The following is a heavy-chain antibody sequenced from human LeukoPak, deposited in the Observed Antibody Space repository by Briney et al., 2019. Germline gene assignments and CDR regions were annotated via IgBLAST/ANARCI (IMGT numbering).Heavy chain of an antibody. CDR1: GYTLTELS. J-gene: IGHJ4*02. CDR2: FDPEDGET. D-gene: IGHD1-26*01. Sequence: ASVKVSCKVSGYTLTELSMHWVRQAPGKGLEWMGGFDPEDGETIYAQKFQGRVTMTRNTSISTAYMELSSLRSEDTAVYYCARGFIDSGSYSNDYWGQGTLVTVSS. CDR3: ARGFIDSGSYSNDY. V-gene: IGHV1-24*01.